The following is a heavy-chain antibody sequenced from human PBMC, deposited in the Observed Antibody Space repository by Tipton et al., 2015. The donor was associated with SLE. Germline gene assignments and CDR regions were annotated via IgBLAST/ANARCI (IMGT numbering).Heavy chain of an antibody. CDR1: GGSISSGSYY. CDR3: ASDWTLRGWYYVFDI. V-gene: IGHV4-61*09. CDR2: IYTSGST. Sequence: TLSLTCTVSGGSISSGSYYWSWIRQPAGKGLEWIGYIYTSGSTNYNPSLKSRVTISVDTSKNQFSLKLSSVTAADTAVYYCASDWTLRGWYYVFDIWGQGSMVTVSS. J-gene: IGHJ3*02. D-gene: IGHD6-19*01.